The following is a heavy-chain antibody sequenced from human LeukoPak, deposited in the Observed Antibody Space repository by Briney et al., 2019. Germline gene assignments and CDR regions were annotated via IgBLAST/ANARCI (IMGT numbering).Heavy chain of an antibody. CDR3: AGGYSGTYYFDY. V-gene: IGHV3-23*01. CDR1: GFTFSSYG. J-gene: IGHJ4*02. D-gene: IGHD1-26*01. CDR2: ISGGGGST. Sequence: GGSLRLSCAASGFTFSSYGMSWVRQAPGKGLEWVSVISGGGGSTFYADSVKGRFTISRDNAKNSLYLQMNSLRAEDTALYYCAGGYSGTYYFDYWGQGTLVTVSS.